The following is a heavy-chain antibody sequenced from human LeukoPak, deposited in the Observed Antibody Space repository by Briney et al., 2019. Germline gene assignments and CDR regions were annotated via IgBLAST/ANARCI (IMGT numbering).Heavy chain of an antibody. CDR3: TRVGYYYENSGLDAFDI. CDR2: IKQDGSEK. Sequence: GGSLRLSCAASGFTFSSYWMSWVRQAPGKGLEWGANIKQDGSEKYYVDSVKVRFTISRDNAKNSLYLQMNSLRAEDTAVYYCTRVGYYYENSGLDAFDIWGQGTMVTVSS. V-gene: IGHV3-7*01. CDR1: GFTFSSYW. D-gene: IGHD3-22*01. J-gene: IGHJ3*02.